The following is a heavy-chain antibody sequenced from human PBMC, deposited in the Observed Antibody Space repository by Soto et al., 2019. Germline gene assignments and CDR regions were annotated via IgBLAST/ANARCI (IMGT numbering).Heavy chain of an antibody. V-gene: IGHV1-2*04. CDR2: INPNNGGT. CDR1: GYSFTANS. Sequence: QVHLVQSGAEVRKPGASVKVSCKASGYSFTANSMHWVRQAPGQGLEWMGWINPNNGGTNYARKFQGWVTMTRDTSISTAYMDLTRLKSDDTAVYDCAIQRSGGVYWGQGTLVTVSS. CDR3: AIQRSGGVY. D-gene: IGHD2-15*01. J-gene: IGHJ4*02.